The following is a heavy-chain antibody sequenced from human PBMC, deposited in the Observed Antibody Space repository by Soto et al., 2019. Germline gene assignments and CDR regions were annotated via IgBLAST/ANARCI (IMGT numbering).Heavy chain of an antibody. J-gene: IGHJ3*02. D-gene: IGHD2-21*02. Sequence: QVQLQESGPGLVKPSQTLSLTCTVSGGSISSGDYYWSWIRQPPGKGLEWIGYIYYSGSTYYNPSLKSRVTISVDTSKNQFSLKLSSVTAAGTAVYYCARDVHIVVVTAKRRGDAFDIWGQGTMVTVSS. CDR1: GGSISSGDYY. CDR3: ARDVHIVVVTAKRRGDAFDI. V-gene: IGHV4-30-4*01. CDR2: IYYSGST.